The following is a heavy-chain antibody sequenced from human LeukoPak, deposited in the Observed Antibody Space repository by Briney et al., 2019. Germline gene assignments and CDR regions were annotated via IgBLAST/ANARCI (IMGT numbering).Heavy chain of an antibody. CDR1: GGTFSSYA. D-gene: IGHD3-22*01. Sequence: SVKVSCKASGGTFSSYAISWVRQAPGQGLEWMGRIIPILGIANYAQKFQGRVTITADKSTSTAYMELSSLRSEDTAVYYCARDLDPGFYYDSSGYLDYWGQGTLVTVSS. CDR3: ARDLDPGFYYDSSGYLDY. J-gene: IGHJ4*02. CDR2: IIPILGIA. V-gene: IGHV1-69*04.